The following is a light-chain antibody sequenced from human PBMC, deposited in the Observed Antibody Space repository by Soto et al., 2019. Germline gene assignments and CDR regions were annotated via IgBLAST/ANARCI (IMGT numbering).Light chain of an antibody. V-gene: IGLV2-14*01. J-gene: IGLJ1*01. CDR2: EVS. CDR3: SSYRNSDTLHV. CDR1: SSDVGGYNY. Sequence: QSVLTQPASVSGSPGQSITISCTGTSSDVGGYNYVSWYQQHPGKAPKLIIYEVSNRPSGVSDRFSGSKSGNTASLTISGLQSEDEADYYCSSYRNSDTLHVFGTGTKLTV.